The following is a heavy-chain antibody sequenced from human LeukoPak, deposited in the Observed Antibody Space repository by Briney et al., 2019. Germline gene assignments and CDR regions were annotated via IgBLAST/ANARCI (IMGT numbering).Heavy chain of an antibody. CDR1: GGSISRYY. J-gene: IGHJ4*02. CDR3: ARASHGDYDDY. Sequence: SETLSLTCTVSGGSISRYYWSWIRQPAGKGLQWIGRIYSDGDVKYNPSLKSRVTMSVDTSKNGVSLKMTSVTAADTAVYYCARASHGDYDDYWGQGTLVTVSS. V-gene: IGHV4-4*07. CDR2: IYSDGDV. D-gene: IGHD4-17*01.